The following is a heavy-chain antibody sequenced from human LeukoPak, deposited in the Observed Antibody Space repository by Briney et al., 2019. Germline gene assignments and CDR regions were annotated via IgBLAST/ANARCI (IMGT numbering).Heavy chain of an antibody. J-gene: IGHJ4*02. CDR3: ARDRVVSNYFDY. Sequence: SETLSLTCTVSGGSISSYYWSRIRQPAGKGLEWIGRIYTSGSTNYNPSLKSRVTMSVDTSKNQFSLKLSSVTATDTAVYYCARDRVVSNYFDYWGQGTLVTVSS. CDR1: GGSISSYY. V-gene: IGHV4-4*07. CDR2: IYTSGST. D-gene: IGHD2-15*01.